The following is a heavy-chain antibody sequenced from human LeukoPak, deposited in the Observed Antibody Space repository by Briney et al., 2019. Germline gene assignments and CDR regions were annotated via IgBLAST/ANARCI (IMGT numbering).Heavy chain of an antibody. CDR3: GRDVSGSYSFDS. V-gene: IGHV3-30-3*01. J-gene: IGHJ4*02. CDR2: ISYDGSTK. Sequence: EGSLRLSCAASGFTFSSYWMSWVRQAPGKGLEWVAFISYDGSTKTDVDSVTGRVTISRDNSKNTVYLQMNSLRAEDTALYYCGRDVSGSYSFDSLGQGTLVTVSS. CDR1: GFTFSSYW. D-gene: IGHD1-26*01.